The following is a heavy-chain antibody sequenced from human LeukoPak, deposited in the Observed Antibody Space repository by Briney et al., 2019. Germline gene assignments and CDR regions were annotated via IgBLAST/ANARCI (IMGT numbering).Heavy chain of an antibody. CDR3: ARGAEQWLVRHYYFDY. V-gene: IGHV3-64*01. Sequence: GGSLRLSCAASGFTFSSYAMHWVRQAPGKGLEYVSAISSNGGSTYYANSLKGRFTISRDNSKNTLYLQMGSLRAEDMAVYYCARGAEQWLVRHYYFDYWGQGTLVTVSS. D-gene: IGHD6-19*01. J-gene: IGHJ4*02. CDR1: GFTFSSYA. CDR2: ISSNGGST.